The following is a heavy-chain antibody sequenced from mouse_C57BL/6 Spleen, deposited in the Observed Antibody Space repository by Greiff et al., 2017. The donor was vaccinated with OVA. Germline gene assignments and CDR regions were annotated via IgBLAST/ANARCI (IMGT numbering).Heavy chain of an antibody. V-gene: IGHV6-3*01. CDR2: IRLKSDNYAT. J-gene: IGHJ2*01. Sequence: EVKLQESGGGLVQPGGSMKLSCVASGFTFSNYWMNWVRQSPEKGLEWVAQIRLKSDNYATHYAESVKGRFTISRDDSKSSVYLQMNNLRAEDTGIYYCTGTYYGPGYWGQGTTLTVSS. D-gene: IGHD1-2*01. CDR3: TGTYYGPGY. CDR1: GFTFSNYW.